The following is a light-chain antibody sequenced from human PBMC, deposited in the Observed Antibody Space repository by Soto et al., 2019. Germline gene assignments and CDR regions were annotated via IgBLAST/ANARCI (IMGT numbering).Light chain of an antibody. J-gene: IGKJ1*01. CDR2: DAS. V-gene: IGKV1-5*01. CDR1: QTISHW. Sequence: DIHLTQSPSTLSASVGDRVTITCRASQTISHWLAWYKQKPGKAPKLLIFDASNLENGVPSRLSGSGSGTEFTLTITGMQPDDFATYYCQQYNNYWTFGHGTQVDIK. CDR3: QQYNNYWT.